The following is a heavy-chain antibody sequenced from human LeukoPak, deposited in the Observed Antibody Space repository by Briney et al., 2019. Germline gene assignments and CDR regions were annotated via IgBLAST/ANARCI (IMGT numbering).Heavy chain of an antibody. CDR2: ISGSGGST. CDR3: AKVGSPVTDY. Sequence: GGSLRLSCAASGFTFSSYAMSWVRQAPGKGLEWVSAISGSGGSTYYADSVKGRLTISRDNSKNTLYLQMNSLRAEDTAVYHCAKVGSPVTDYWGQGTPVTVSS. D-gene: IGHD3-10*01. J-gene: IGHJ4*02. V-gene: IGHV3-23*01. CDR1: GFTFSSYA.